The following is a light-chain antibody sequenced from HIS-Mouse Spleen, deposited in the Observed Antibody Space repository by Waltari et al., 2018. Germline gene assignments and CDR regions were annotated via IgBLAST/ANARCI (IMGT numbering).Light chain of an antibody. Sequence: QSVLTQPPSVSGAPGQRVTIPCTGSSSNTGAGYDVTWYQQLPGTAPKLLIYGNSHRPSGVPDRFSGSKSGTSASLAITGLQAEDEADYYCQSYDSSLSGSVFGGGTKLTVL. CDR2: GNS. CDR1: SSNTGAGYD. V-gene: IGLV1-40*01. CDR3: QSYDSSLSGSV. J-gene: IGLJ2*01.